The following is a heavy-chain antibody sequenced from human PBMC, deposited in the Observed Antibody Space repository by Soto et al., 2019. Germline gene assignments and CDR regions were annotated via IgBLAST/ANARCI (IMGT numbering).Heavy chain of an antibody. CDR3: ARDNWGGAFDI. Sequence: ASVKVSCKASGYTFTSYGISWVRQAPGQGLEWMGWISAYNGNTNYAQKLQGRVTMTTDTSTSTACMELRSLRSDDTAVYYCARDNWGGAFDIWGQGTMVTVSS. CDR1: GYTFTSYG. CDR2: ISAYNGNT. D-gene: IGHD7-27*01. V-gene: IGHV1-18*01. J-gene: IGHJ3*02.